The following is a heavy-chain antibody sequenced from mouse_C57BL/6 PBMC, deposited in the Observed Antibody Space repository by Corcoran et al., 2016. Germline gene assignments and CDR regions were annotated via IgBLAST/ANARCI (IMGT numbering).Heavy chain of an antibody. J-gene: IGHJ1*03. D-gene: IGHD2-14*01. CDR2: INPNNGGT. V-gene: IGHV1-26*01. CDR3: ANEVLYWYFDV. Sequence: EVQLQQSGPELVKPGASVKISCKASGYTFTDYYMNWVKQSHGKSLEWIGDINPNNGGTSYNQKFKGKATLTVDKSSSTAYMELRSLTSEDSAVYYCANEVLYWYFDVWGTGTTVTVSS. CDR1: GYTFTDYY.